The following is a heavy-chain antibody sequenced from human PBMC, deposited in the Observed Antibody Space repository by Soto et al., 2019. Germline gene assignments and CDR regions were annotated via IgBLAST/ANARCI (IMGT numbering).Heavy chain of an antibody. CDR1: GFTFSSYW. Sequence: GGSLRLSCAASGFTFSSYWMHWVRQAPGKGLVWVSRINSDGSSTSYADSVKGRFTISRDNAKNTLYLQMNSLRAEDTAVYYCARGDYDSSGPNYYYYGMDVWGQGTTVTVS. V-gene: IGHV3-74*01. CDR3: ARGDYDSSGPNYYYYGMDV. J-gene: IGHJ6*02. D-gene: IGHD3-22*01. CDR2: INSDGSST.